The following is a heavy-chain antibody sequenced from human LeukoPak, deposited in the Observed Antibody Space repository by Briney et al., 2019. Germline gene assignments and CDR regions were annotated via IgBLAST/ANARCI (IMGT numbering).Heavy chain of an antibody. CDR3: AKDSSLSVVRGVIISVVGFDY. V-gene: IGHV3-23*01. J-gene: IGHJ4*02. Sequence: GGSLRLSCAASGFTFSNYGMSWVRQAAGTGLEWVSAISGSGSSTYYADSVKGRFTISRDNSKNTLYLQMNSLRAEDTAVYYCAKDSSLSVVRGVIISVVGFDYWGQGTLVTVSS. CDR1: GFTFSNYG. D-gene: IGHD3-10*01. CDR2: ISGSGSST.